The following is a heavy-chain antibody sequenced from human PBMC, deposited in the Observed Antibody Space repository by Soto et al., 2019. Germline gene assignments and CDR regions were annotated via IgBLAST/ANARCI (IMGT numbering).Heavy chain of an antibody. CDR2: IYYSGST. Sequence: SETLSLTCTISGDSSSTYYWSWIRQPTGKGLEYLGCIYYSGSTNYNPSLQSRVTISVATSKNQFSLKLSSGTAADTAVYYCARGRQYYDSSGYYHYYFDYWAQGTLVT. D-gene: IGHD3-22*01. J-gene: IGHJ4*02. CDR1: GDSSSTYY. V-gene: IGHV4-59*01. CDR3: ARGRQYYDSSGYYHYYFDY.